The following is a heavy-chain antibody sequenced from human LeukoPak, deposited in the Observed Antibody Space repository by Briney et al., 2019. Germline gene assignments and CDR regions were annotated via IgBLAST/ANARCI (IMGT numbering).Heavy chain of an antibody. J-gene: IGHJ4*01. CDR1: GLTFSSYA. V-gene: IGHV3-23*01. D-gene: IGHD3-9*01. Sequence: GGSLRLSRAASGLTFSSYAMSWGRQAPGKGLEWVSAISGSGGSTYYADSVKGRFTISRDNSKNTLYLQMNSLRAEDTAVYYCAKDLGLGRYFDWLSGLVDYWGHGTLVTDSS. CDR2: ISGSGGST. CDR3: AKDLGLGRYFDWLSGLVDY.